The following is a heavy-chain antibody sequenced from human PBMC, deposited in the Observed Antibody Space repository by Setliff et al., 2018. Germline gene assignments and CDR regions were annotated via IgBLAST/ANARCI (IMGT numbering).Heavy chain of an antibody. Sequence: GESLKISCKASGYSFPSYWNGWVRQVPGKGLEWMGIIYPGDSHTRYSPSFQGQVTISADKSILTAFLQWTYLKASDSAMYYCARLGRNNSAPPGDYWGQGTLVTVSS. D-gene: IGHD6-25*01. CDR2: IYPGDSHT. V-gene: IGHV5-51*01. CDR1: GYSFPSYW. CDR3: ARLGRNNSAPPGDY. J-gene: IGHJ4*02.